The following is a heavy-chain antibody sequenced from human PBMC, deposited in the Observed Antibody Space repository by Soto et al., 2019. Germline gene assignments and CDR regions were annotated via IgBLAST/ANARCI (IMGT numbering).Heavy chain of an antibody. CDR1: GGSISSYY. V-gene: IGHV4-59*01. Sequence: SETLSLTCTVSGGSISSYYWSWIRQPPGKGLEWIGYIYYSGSTNYNPSLKSRVTISVDTSKNQFSLKLSSVTAADTAVYYCARDGGYSYGYYYYGMDVWGQGTTVTVSS. J-gene: IGHJ6*02. CDR2: IYYSGST. D-gene: IGHD5-18*01. CDR3: ARDGGYSYGYYYYGMDV.